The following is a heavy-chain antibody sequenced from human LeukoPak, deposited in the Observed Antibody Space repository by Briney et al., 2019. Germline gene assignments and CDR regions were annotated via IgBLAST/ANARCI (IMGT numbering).Heavy chain of an antibody. CDR2: INPDNGGT. V-gene: IGHV1-2*02. CDR1: GYTFSAYY. CDR3: ARDYGLHSSGYGPFDL. D-gene: IGHD3-22*01. J-gene: IGHJ2*01. Sequence: ASVKVSCKASGYTFSAYYIHWVRQAPGQELECMGWINPDNGGTNYLEKFQGRVTMTRDTSITTAYMELSRLRSDDTAVYYCARDYGLHSSGYGPFDLWGRGALITVSS.